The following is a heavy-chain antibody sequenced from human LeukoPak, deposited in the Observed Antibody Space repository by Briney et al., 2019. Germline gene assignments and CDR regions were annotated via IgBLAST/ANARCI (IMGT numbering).Heavy chain of an antibody. V-gene: IGHV4-34*01. J-gene: IGHJ4*02. D-gene: IGHD3-16*02. CDR1: GGSFSGYY. CDR3: ARQRGGPYDYVWGSYRAPYYFDY. CDR2: INHSGST. Sequence: SETLSLNCAVYGGSFSGYYWSWIRQPPGKGLEWIGEINHSGSTNYNPSLKSRVTISVDTSKNQFSLKLSSVTAADTAVYYCARQRGGPYDYVWGSYRAPYYFDYWGQGTLVTVSS.